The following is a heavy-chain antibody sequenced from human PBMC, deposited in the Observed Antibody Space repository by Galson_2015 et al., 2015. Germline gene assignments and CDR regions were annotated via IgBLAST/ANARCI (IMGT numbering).Heavy chain of an antibody. CDR1: GFTFSSYA. Sequence: SLRLSCAASGFTFSSYAMHWVRQAPGKGLEWVAVTSYDGGNKYYADSVKGRFTMSRDNSKNTLYLQMNSLRAEDTAVYYCARGSLDSIWYLSRLDPWGQGTLVTVSS. CDR3: ARGSLDSIWYLSRLDP. J-gene: IGHJ5*02. CDR2: TSYDGGNK. D-gene: IGHD6-13*01. V-gene: IGHV3-30-3*01.